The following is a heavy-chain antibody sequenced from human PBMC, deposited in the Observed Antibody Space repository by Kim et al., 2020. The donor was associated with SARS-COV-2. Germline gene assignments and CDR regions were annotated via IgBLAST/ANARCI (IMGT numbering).Heavy chain of an antibody. CDR1: GGSISSSSYY. J-gene: IGHJ6*02. CDR3: ARTGQYFAVAGSGRDYYYYYGMDV. CDR2: IYYSGST. D-gene: IGHD6-19*01. Sequence: SETLSLTCTVSGGSISSSSYYWGWIRQPPGKGLEWIGSIYYSGSTYYNPSLKSRVTISVDTSKNQFSLKLSSVTAADTAVYYCARTGQYFAVAGSGRDYYYYYGMDVWGQGTTVTVSS. V-gene: IGHV4-39*01.